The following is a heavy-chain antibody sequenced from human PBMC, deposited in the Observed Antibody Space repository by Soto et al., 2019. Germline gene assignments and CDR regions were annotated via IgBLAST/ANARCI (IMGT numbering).Heavy chain of an antibody. CDR2: INGDGTNT. J-gene: IGHJ4*02. CDR1: GFTFSSDW. CDR3: VRSYGDPPG. Sequence: EVQLVESGGGVVQPGGSLRLSWAAPGFTFSSDWMHWVRQAPGKGLVWVSRINGDGTNTDYADSVKGRFTISRDNPKNTLYLQMNSLRAEDAAVYYCVRSYGDPPGWGQGTLVTVSS. V-gene: IGHV3-74*01. D-gene: IGHD4-17*01.